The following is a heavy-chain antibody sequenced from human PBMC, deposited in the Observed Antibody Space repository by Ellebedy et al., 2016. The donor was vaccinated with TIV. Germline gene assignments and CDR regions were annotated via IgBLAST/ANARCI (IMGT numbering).Heavy chain of an antibody. CDR1: GFSFRSYW. D-gene: IGHD4-17*01. Sequence: GGSLRLSCAASGFSFRSYWMSWVRQAPGKGLEWVANMRDEGSEKYYVESVRGRFTISRDNAKNSLYLQMNSLRAEDTAVYYCATDGSYGDYLSPTHAFVMWGQGTLVTVSA. CDR2: MRDEGSEK. J-gene: IGHJ3*02. V-gene: IGHV3-7*01. CDR3: ATDGSYGDYLSPTHAFVM.